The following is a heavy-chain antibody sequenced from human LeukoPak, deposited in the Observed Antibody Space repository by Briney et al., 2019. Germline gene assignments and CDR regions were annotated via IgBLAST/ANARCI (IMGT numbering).Heavy chain of an antibody. CDR3: ARDPIVGATGDHH. CDR2: IYYSGST. Sequence: SETLSLTCAVSGGSISSGGYSWSWIRQPPGKGLEWIGYIYYSGSTYYNPSLKSRVTISVDTSKNQFSLKLSSVTAADTAVYYCARDPIVGATGDHHWGQGTLVTVSS. CDR1: GGSISSGGYS. V-gene: IGHV4-30-4*08. D-gene: IGHD1-26*01. J-gene: IGHJ1*01.